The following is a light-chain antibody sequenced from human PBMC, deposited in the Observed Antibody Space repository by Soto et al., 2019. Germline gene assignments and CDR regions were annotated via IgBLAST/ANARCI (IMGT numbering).Light chain of an antibody. CDR2: DAS. Sequence: IVLTHSPGTLSLSPGEIAALSCRAVHSVSSSYLAWYQQKPGQAPRLVIYDASNRATGIPARFSGSGSETDFTLTISSLEPEDFAVYYCQQRSNWPHSITFGQGTRLEIK. CDR3: QQRSNWPHSIT. V-gene: IGKV3D-20*02. CDR1: HSVSSSY. J-gene: IGKJ5*01.